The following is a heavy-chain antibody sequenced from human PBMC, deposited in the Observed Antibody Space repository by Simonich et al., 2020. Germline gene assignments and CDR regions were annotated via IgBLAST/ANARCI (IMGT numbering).Heavy chain of an antibody. CDR1: GFTFSSYS. V-gene: IGHV3-21*01. Sequence: EVQLVESGGGLVKPGGSLRLFCAASGFTFSSYSRNWVGQAPGRGQEWVSSISSSSSYIYYADSVKGRFTISRDNAKNSLYLQMNSLRAEDTAVYYCARWIAVAGTGAYGMDVWGQGTTVTVSS. J-gene: IGHJ6*02. CDR3: ARWIAVAGTGAYGMDV. CDR2: ISSSSSYI. D-gene: IGHD6-19*01.